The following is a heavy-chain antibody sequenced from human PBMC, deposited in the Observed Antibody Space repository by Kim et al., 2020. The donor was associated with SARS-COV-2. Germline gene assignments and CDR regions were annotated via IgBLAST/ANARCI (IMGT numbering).Heavy chain of an antibody. CDR2: IIPIFGTA. J-gene: IGHJ6*02. V-gene: IGHV1-69*13. CDR3: ARGKGVGATRSYYYGMDV. D-gene: IGHD1-26*01. CDR1: GGTFSSYA. Sequence: SVKVSCKASGGTFSSYAISWVRQAPGQGLEWMGGIIPIFGTANYAQKFQGRVTITADESTSTAYMELSSLRSEDTAVYYCARGKGVGATRSYYYGMDVWGQGTTVTVSS.